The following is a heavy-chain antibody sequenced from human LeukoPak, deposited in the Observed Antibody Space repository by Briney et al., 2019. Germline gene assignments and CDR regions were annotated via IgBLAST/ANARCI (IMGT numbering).Heavy chain of an antibody. J-gene: IGHJ4*02. D-gene: IGHD6-13*01. CDR2: ISWNSGSI. CDR1: GFTFDDYA. CDR3: AKDAAVGSGYYFDY. Sequence: GGSLRLSCAASGFTFDDYAMHWVRQAPGKGLEWVSGISWNSGSIGYADSVKGRFTISRDNAKNSLYLQMNSLRAEDTALYYCAKDAAVGSGYYFDYWGQGTLVTVSS. V-gene: IGHV3-9*01.